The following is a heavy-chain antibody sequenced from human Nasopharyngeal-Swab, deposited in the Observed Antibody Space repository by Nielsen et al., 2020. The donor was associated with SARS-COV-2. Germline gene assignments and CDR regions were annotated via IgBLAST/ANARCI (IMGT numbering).Heavy chain of an antibody. Sequence: GGSLRLSCAASGFTFSSYAMSWVRQAPGKGLEWVSAISGSGGSTYYADSVKGRFTISRDNAKNSLYLQMNSLRDEDTAVYYCARESVAAILDAFDIWGQGTMVTVSS. D-gene: IGHD2-21*02. CDR2: ISGSGGST. V-gene: IGHV3-23*01. J-gene: IGHJ3*02. CDR3: ARESVAAILDAFDI. CDR1: GFTFSSYA.